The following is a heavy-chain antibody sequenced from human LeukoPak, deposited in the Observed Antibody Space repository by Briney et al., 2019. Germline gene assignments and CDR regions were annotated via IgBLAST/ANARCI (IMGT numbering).Heavy chain of an antibody. Sequence: ASVKVSCKEPGYTFTSYYMHWVRQAPGQGVGWMGIINPSGGSTSYAQKFQGRVTMTRGTSTSTVYMELSSLRSEDTAVYYCARDRNYYDSSGSPNNWFDPWGQGTLVTVSS. V-gene: IGHV1-46*01. CDR2: INPSGGST. CDR1: GYTFTSYY. D-gene: IGHD3-22*01. CDR3: ARDRNYYDSSGSPNNWFDP. J-gene: IGHJ5*02.